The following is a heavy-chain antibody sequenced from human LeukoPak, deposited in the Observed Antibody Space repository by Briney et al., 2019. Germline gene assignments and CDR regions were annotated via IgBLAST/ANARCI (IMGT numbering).Heavy chain of an antibody. CDR1: GGSISSYY. V-gene: IGHV4-59*08. D-gene: IGHD5-12*01. Sequence: SETPSLTCTVSGGSISSYYWSWIRQPPGKGLEWIGYIYYSGSTNYNPSLKSRVTISVDTSKNQFSLKLSSVTAADTAVYYCARQKWRHDAFDIWGQGTMVTVSS. CDR2: IYYSGST. CDR3: ARQKWRHDAFDI. J-gene: IGHJ3*02.